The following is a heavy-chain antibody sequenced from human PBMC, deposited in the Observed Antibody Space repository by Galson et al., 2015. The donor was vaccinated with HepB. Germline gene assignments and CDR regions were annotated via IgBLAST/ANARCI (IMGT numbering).Heavy chain of an antibody. CDR2: IIPVVDTV. CDR3: ARDPRTRPKVQGVVHYGLDV. J-gene: IGHJ6*02. CDR1: GGTFSSHE. D-gene: IGHD3-10*01. V-gene: IGHV1-69*06. Sequence: SVKVSCKASGGTFSSHEVNWVRQAQGQGLEWMGRIIPVVDTVNYAEKFQGRVTISADRSTRTAYMDPSNLTSGDTAVYYCARDPRTRPKVQGVVHYGLDVWGQGTTVTVSS.